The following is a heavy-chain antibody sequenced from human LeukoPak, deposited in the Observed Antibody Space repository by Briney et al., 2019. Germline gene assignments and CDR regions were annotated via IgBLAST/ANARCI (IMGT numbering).Heavy chain of an antibody. Sequence: SETLSLTCTVSGGSISSNNYFWGWIRQAPGKGLEWIATISYDGSTFCNPSLKSRVTISVDTSKNQFSLKVRSVTAADTAVYYCARRSCSGDYRRPFDYWGQGTLVTVSS. CDR3: ARRSCSGDYRRPFDY. V-gene: IGHV4-39*01. CDR2: ISYDGST. D-gene: IGHD4-17*01. CDR1: GGSISSNNYF. J-gene: IGHJ4*02.